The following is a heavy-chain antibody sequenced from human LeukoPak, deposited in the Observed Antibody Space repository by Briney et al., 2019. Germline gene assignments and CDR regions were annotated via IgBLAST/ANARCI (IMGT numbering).Heavy chain of an antibody. D-gene: IGHD3-10*01. J-gene: IGHJ4*02. CDR3: ARGSVVGSGSYYYFDY. CDR1: GGSFSGYY. Sequence: SETLSLTCAVYGGSFSGYYWSWIRQPPGKGLEWIGEINHSGSTNYNPSLKSRVTISVDTSKNQFSLKLSSVAAADTAVYYCARGSVVGSGSYYYFDYWGQGTLVTVSS. V-gene: IGHV4-34*01. CDR2: INHSGST.